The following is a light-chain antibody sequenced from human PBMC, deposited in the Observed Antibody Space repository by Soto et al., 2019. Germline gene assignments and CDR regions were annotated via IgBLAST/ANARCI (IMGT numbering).Light chain of an antibody. CDR2: WAS. J-gene: IGKJ1*01. Sequence: DIVMTQSPYSLAVSLGERATINCKSSQSILYSSNNKNYLAWYQQKPGQPPKLLIFWASTREFGVPDRFSGSGSGTDFTLTISSLQAEDVAFYYCQQYYTAPTWTFGQGTKVDIK. CDR3: QQYYTAPTWT. V-gene: IGKV4-1*01. CDR1: QSILYSSNNKNY.